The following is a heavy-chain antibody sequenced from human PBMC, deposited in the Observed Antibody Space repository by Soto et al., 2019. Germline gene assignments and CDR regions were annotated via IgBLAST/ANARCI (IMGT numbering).Heavy chain of an antibody. CDR1: GGTFSSYA. V-gene: IGHV1-69*13. CDR3: ARDAPPAAMPGPYYYSGMDV. CDR2: IIPIFGTA. D-gene: IGHD2-2*01. Sequence: SVKVSCKASGGTFSSYAISWVRQAPGQGLEWMGGIIPIFGTANYAQKFQGRVTITADESTSTAYMELSSLRSEDTAVYYCARDAPPAAMPGPYYYSGMDVRGQGTTVTVSS. J-gene: IGHJ6*02.